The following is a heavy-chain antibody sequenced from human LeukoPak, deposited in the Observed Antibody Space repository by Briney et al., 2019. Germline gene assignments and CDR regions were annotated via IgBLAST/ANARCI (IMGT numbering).Heavy chain of an antibody. V-gene: IGHV1-18*01. CDR3: ASSTAITSPVDY. CDR2: ISAYNGNT. Sequence: ASVKVSCKASGYTFTSYGISWVRQAPGQGLEWMGWISAYNGNTNYAQKLQGRVTMTTDTSTSTAYMELRSLRSDDTAVYYCASSTAITSPVDYWGQGTLVTVSS. CDR1: GYTFTSYG. J-gene: IGHJ4*02. D-gene: IGHD2-2*02.